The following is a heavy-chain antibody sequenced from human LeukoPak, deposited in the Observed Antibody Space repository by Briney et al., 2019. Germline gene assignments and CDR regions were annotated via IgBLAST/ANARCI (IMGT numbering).Heavy chain of an antibody. J-gene: IGHJ4*02. V-gene: IGHV1-46*01. Sequence: ASVKVSCKASGYTFTTYYMHWVRQAPGQGLGWMGIINPSGGSTTYAQNFQGRVTMTRDTSTSAVYMEVSSLRSEDTAVYYCGGGGSLAVGPQQYLFGYLGQGTLVTVSS. CDR2: INPSGGST. CDR1: GYTFTTYY. D-gene: IGHD6-19*01. CDR3: GGGGSLAVGPQQYLFGY.